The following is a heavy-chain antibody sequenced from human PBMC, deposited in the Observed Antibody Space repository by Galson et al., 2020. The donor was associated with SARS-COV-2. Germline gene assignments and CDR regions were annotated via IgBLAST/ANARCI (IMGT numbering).Heavy chain of an antibody. CDR1: GFTFGDYA. J-gene: IGHJ4*02. D-gene: IGHD6-13*01. CDR3: TRDQWAGIAAAGIPFDY. V-gene: IGHV3-49*03. Sequence: GGSLRLSCTASGFTFGDYAMSWFRQAPGKGLEWVGFIRSKAYGGTTEYAASVKGRFTISRDDSKSIAYLQMNSLKTEDTAVYYCTRDQWAGIAAAGIPFDYWGQGTLVTVSS. CDR2: IRSKAYGGTT.